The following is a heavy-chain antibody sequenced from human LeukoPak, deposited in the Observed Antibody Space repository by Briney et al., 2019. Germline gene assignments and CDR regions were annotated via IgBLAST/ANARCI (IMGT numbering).Heavy chain of an antibody. CDR2: ISTASSYI. CDR1: GFTFSSFS. V-gene: IGHV3-21*01. D-gene: IGHD2-2*01. CDR3: ARSEGYCSSTSCDAYYYYMDV. Sequence: PGGSLRLSCAASGFTFSSFSMNWVRQAPGKGLEWVSSISTASSYIYYADSVKGRFTISRDNAKNSLYLQMTSLGAEDTAVYYCARSEGYCSSTSCDAYYYYMDVWGKGTTVTVSS. J-gene: IGHJ6*03.